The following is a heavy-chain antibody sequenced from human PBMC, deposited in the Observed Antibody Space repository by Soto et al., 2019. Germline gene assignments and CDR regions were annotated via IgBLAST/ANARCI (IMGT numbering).Heavy chain of an antibody. CDR2: INAGNGNT. CDR3: ARDPYNWNYPTPFDY. Sequence: ASVKVSCKASGYTFTSYAMHWVRQAPGQRLEWMGWINAGNGNTKYSQKFQGRVTITRDTSASTAYMELSSLRSEDTAVYYCARDPYNWNYPTPFDYWGQGTLVTVSS. CDR1: GYTFTSYA. D-gene: IGHD1-7*01. J-gene: IGHJ4*02. V-gene: IGHV1-3*01.